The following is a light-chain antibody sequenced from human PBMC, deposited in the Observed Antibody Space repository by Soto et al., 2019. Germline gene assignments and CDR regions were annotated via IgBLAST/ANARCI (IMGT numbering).Light chain of an antibody. J-gene: IGKJ3*01. CDR2: GAS. CDR3: QQYNNWPF. Sequence: EIVMTQSPATLSVSPGERATLSCRASQSVSSNLAWYQQKPGQAPRLLIYGASIRATGIPARFSGSGSGTEFTLTISSLQSEDFAVYYCQQYNNWPFFGPGTKVDV. V-gene: IGKV3D-15*01. CDR1: QSVSSN.